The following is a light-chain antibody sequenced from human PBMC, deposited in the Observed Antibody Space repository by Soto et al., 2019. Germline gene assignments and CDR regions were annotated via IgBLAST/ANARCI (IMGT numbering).Light chain of an antibody. CDR1: QIVRSH. CDR2: GAS. V-gene: IGKV3-15*01. J-gene: IGKJ4*01. Sequence: EVVMTQSPATLSVSPGERVTLSCRASQIVRSHLAWYLQKPGQAPRLLIYGASTRATGIPARFSGSGSGTEFTLTISSLQSEDFAVYYCQQYDNWPPLTFGGGTKVEIK. CDR3: QQYDNWPPLT.